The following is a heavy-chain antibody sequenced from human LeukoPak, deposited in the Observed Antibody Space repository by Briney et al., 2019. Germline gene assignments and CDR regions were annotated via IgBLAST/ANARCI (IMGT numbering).Heavy chain of an antibody. CDR2: INPDSGGT. Sequence: AAVKVSCKASGYTFTGYFLHWVRQAPGQGLEWMGWINPDSGGTNYAQKFQGRVTMTRDTSISTAYMELSRLRSDDSAIYYCARGRGSWYDSSGSPYIRFDYWGQGTLVTVSS. CDR3: ARGRGSWYDSSGSPYIRFDY. D-gene: IGHD3-22*01. J-gene: IGHJ4*02. V-gene: IGHV1-2*02. CDR1: GYTFTGYF.